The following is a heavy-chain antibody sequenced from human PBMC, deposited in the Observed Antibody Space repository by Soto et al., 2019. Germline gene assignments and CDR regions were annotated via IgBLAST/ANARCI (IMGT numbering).Heavy chain of an antibody. V-gene: IGHV3-30*18. J-gene: IGHJ4*02. Sequence: QVQLVESGGAVVQPGKSLRLSCAASGFTFNTYGMYWVRQASGKGLEWVAAISYDGSNKYHADSVKGRFTISRDNSKNTLYLQVNSLRVEDTAVYYCAKDIVRYTYGACDYWGQGALVTVSS. D-gene: IGHD5-18*01. CDR3: AKDIVRYTYGACDY. CDR2: ISYDGSNK. CDR1: GFTFNTYG.